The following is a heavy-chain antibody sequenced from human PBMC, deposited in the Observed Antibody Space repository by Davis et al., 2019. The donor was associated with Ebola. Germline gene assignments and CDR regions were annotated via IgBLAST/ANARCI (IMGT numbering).Heavy chain of an antibody. Sequence: PSETLSLTCGVYGGSFTNYYWTWIRQPPGRGLEWIGEIIHSGNTNYNPSLKSRVTISVDMSKHQFSLKLTSVTAADTAVYYCARGDKVTPVGKRGLRHLDGFDSWGQGTLVTVSS. CDR2: IIHSGNT. CDR3: ARGDKVTPVGKRGLRHLDGFDS. V-gene: IGHV4-34*01. J-gene: IGHJ4*02. CDR1: GGSFTNYY. D-gene: IGHD6-13*01.